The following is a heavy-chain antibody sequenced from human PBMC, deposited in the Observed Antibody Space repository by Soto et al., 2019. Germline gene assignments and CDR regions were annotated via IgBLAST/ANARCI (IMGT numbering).Heavy chain of an antibody. J-gene: IGHJ5*02. CDR2: ISSSSSTI. D-gene: IGHD6-13*01. Sequence: EVQLVESGGGLVQPGGSLRLSCAASGFTFSSYSMNWVRQAPGKGLEWVSYISSSSSTIYYADSVKGRLTISRDNAKNSLYLQMNSLRAEDTAVYYCARHPERIAEIGWFEPWGQGTLVTVSS. CDR3: ARHPERIAEIGWFEP. CDR1: GFTFSSYS. V-gene: IGHV3-48*01.